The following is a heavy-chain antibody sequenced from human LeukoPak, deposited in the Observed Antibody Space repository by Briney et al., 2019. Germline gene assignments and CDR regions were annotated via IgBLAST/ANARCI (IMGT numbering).Heavy chain of an antibody. CDR1: GFTFSSYA. CDR3: ARETSGWYDY. CDR2: ISYDGSNK. J-gene: IGHJ4*02. Sequence: GGSLRLSCAASGFTFSSYAKHWVRQAPGKGLEWVAVISYDGSNKYYADSVKGRFTISRDNSKNTLYLQMNSLRAEDTAVYYCARETSGWYDYWGQGTLVTVSS. V-gene: IGHV3-30*04. D-gene: IGHD6-19*01.